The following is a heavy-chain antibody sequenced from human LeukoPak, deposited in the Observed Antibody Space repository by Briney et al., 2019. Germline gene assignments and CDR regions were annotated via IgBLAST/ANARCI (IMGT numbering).Heavy chain of an antibody. D-gene: IGHD3-10*01. CDR1: GDSISTSSYY. Sequence: SETLSLTCSVSGDSISTSSYYWGWIRQPPGKGLEWIGTIYYSGSTYYNPSLTSRVTISVDTSKNQFSLKLSSVTAADTAVYYCARLNVLLWFGESENYFDYWGQGTLVTVSS. V-gene: IGHV4-39*07. J-gene: IGHJ4*02. CDR3: ARLNVLLWFGESENYFDY. CDR2: IYYSGST.